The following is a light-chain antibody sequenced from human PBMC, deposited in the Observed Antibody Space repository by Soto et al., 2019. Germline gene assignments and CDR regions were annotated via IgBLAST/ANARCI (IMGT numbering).Light chain of an antibody. V-gene: IGKV3-20*01. CDR3: QQDGSSPPWT. CDR2: GAS. J-gene: IGKJ1*01. CDR1: QSVSRSY. Sequence: EMVLTQSPGTLSLSPGERATLSCRASQSVSRSYLAWYQQKPGQAPRLLIYGASSRATGIPDRFSGSGSGTDFTLTISRLEPEDFAVYYCQQDGSSPPWTFGQGTKVEIK.